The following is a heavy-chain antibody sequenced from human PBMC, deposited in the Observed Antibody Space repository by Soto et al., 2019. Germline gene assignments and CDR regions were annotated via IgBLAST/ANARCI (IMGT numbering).Heavy chain of an antibody. CDR1: RVAFSKFI. J-gene: IGHJ6*02. CDR3: AKVRYSSTRGYYSGMDV. Sequence: QAQLEQSGGEVKKPGASVKVSCKASRVAFSKFIVTWVRQAPGLGLEWVGGIIPIFGTANYAQKFQGRVTITAAASTSTSYMEVNNLRSEAPAVSYCAKVRYSSTRGYYSGMDVWGQGTTGTVSS. CDR2: IIPIFGTA. V-gene: IGHV1-69*01. D-gene: IGHD2-2*01.